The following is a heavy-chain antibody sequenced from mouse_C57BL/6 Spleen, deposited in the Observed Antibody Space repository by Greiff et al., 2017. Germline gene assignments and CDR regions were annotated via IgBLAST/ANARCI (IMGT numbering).Heavy chain of an antibody. CDR2: ITYDGSST. Sequence: EVMLVESEGGLVQPGSSMKLSCTASGFTFRDYYMAWVRQVPEKGLEWVANITYDGSSTYYLDSLKSRFIISRDNAKNILYLQMSSLKSEDTATYYCAREAGYYAMDDWGQGTSVTVSS. V-gene: IGHV5-16*01. CDR3: AREAGYYAMDD. CDR1: GFTFRDYY. J-gene: IGHJ4*01.